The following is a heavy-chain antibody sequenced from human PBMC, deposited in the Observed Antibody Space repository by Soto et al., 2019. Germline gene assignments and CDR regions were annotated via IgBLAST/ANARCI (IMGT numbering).Heavy chain of an antibody. CDR1: GGTFSSYT. Sequence: QVQLVQSGAEVKKPGSSVKVSCKASGGTFSSYTISWVRQAPGQGLEWMGRIIPILGIANYAQKFQGRVTSTADKSTSTAYMELSTLRSEATAVYYCARDSRGPSSPAYYWGQGTLVTVSS. CDR2: IIPILGIA. D-gene: IGHD6-19*01. CDR3: ARDSRGPSSPAYY. J-gene: IGHJ4*02. V-gene: IGHV1-69*08.